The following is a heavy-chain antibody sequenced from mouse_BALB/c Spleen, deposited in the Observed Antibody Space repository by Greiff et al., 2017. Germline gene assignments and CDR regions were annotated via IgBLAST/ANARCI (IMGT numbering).Heavy chain of an antibody. Sequence: VQLQQPGAELVRPGASVKLSCKASGYTFTSYWINWVKQRPGQGLEWIGNIYPSDSYTNYNQKFKDKATLTVDKSSSTAYMQLSSPTSEDSAVYYCTRVDSAGYGTLDDWGQGTTLTVAS. CDR2: IYPSDSYT. V-gene: IGHV1-69*02. D-gene: IGHD3-2*01. CDR3: TRVDSAGYGTLDD. J-gene: IGHJ2*01. CDR1: GYTFTSYW.